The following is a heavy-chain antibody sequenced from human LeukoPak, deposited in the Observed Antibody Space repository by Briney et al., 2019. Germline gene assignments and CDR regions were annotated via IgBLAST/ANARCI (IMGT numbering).Heavy chain of an antibody. CDR1: GFTFDSYP. CDR2: INYNGGST. J-gene: IGHJ4*02. CDR3: AKAGWNLYYFDY. V-gene: IGHV3-23*01. D-gene: IGHD1-7*01. Sequence: GGSLRLSCAASGFTFDSYPMSWVRQAPGKGLEWVSAINYNGGSTYYADSVKGRFTISRDNFKSTLYLQMSSLRAEDTAVYYCAKAGWNLYYFDYWGQGTLVTVSS.